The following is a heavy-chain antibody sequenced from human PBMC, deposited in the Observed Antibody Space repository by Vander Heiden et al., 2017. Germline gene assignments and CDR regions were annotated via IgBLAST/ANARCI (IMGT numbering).Heavy chain of an antibody. V-gene: IGHV4-59*01. CDR3: ARNQKVRDYYDSSGYDYNWFDP. CDR1: GGSTSSYY. Sequence: QVQLQESGPGLVKPSETLSLTCTVSGGSTSSYYWSWIRQPPGKGLEWIGYIYYSGSTNYNPSLKSRVTISVDTSKNQFSLKLSSVTAADTAVYYCARNQKVRDYYDSSGYDYNWFDPWGQGTLVTVSS. J-gene: IGHJ5*02. CDR2: IYYSGST. D-gene: IGHD3-22*01.